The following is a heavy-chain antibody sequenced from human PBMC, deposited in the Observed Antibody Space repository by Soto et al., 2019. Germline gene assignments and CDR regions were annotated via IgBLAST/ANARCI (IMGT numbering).Heavy chain of an antibody. Sequence: ASVKVSCKASGGTFSSYTISWVRQAPGQGLEWMGRIIPILGIANYAQKFQGRVTITADKSTSTAYMELSSLRSEDTAVYYCAISAIVFDSSNWFDHWGQGTLVTVSS. CDR2: IIPILGIA. V-gene: IGHV1-69*02. J-gene: IGHJ5*02. D-gene: IGHD6-13*01. CDR1: GGTFSSYT. CDR3: AISAIVFDSSNWFDH.